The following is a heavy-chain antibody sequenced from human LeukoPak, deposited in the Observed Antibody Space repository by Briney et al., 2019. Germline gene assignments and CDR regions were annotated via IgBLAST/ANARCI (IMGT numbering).Heavy chain of an antibody. Sequence: PGGSLRLSCAASGFTVSSNSMSWVRQAPGKGLEWVSVIYAAGDTYYADSVKGRFTISRDNSKNTLYLQMNSLRAEDTAVYYCARSGSGWFDYWGQGTLVTVSS. CDR3: ARSGSGWFDY. CDR2: IYAAGDT. J-gene: IGHJ4*02. CDR1: GFTVSSNS. D-gene: IGHD6-19*01. V-gene: IGHV3-53*01.